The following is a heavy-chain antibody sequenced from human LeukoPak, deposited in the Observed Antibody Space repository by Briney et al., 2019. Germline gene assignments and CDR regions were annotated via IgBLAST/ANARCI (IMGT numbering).Heavy chain of an antibody. Sequence: SETLSLTCTVSGGSISSSSYYWGWIRQPPGKGLEWIGYIYYSGSTNYNPSLKSRVTISVDTSKNQFSLKLSSVTAADTAVYYCAREPPGYDYVWGSYRYTEPRFDYWGQGTLVTVSS. V-gene: IGHV4-61*05. D-gene: IGHD3-16*02. CDR2: IYYSGST. CDR3: AREPPGYDYVWGSYRYTEPRFDY. J-gene: IGHJ4*02. CDR1: GGSISSSSYY.